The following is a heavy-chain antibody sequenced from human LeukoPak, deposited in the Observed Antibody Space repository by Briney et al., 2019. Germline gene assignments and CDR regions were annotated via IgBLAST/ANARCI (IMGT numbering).Heavy chain of an antibody. CDR1: GFTFDDYA. CDR2: ISWNSGSI. CDR3: PKARSSLAPEVDY. D-gene: IGHD6-13*01. V-gene: IGHV3-9*01. Sequence: GRSLRLSCAASGFTFDDYAMHWVRQAPGKGLEWVSGISWNSGSIGYADSVKGRFTISRDNAKNSLYLQMNSLRAEDTALYYCPKARSSLAPEVDYWGQGTLVTVSS. J-gene: IGHJ4*02.